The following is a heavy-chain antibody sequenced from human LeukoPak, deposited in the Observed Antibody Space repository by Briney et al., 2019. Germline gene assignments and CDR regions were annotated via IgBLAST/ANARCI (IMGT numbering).Heavy chain of an antibody. CDR1: GFTVSSNH. CDR2: IYPGGDT. CDR3: ASKVERYFEY. V-gene: IGHV3-66*01. Sequence: GGSLRLSCAASGFTVSSNHMTWVRQAPGKGLEWVSLIYPGGDTYSTDSVKGRFTISRDNSKNTLYLQMNSLRAEDTAVYYCASKVERYFEYWGQGILVTVSS. D-gene: IGHD1-26*01. J-gene: IGHJ4*02.